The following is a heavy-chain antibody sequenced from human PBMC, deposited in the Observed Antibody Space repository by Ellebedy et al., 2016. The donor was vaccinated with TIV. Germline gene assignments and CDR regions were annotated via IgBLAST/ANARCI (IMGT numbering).Heavy chain of an antibody. J-gene: IGHJ3*02. D-gene: IGHD6-13*01. CDR1: GFTFSRYS. CDR2: ISSSSRTI. Sequence: GESLKISXAASGFTFSRYSMNWVRQAPGKGLEWVSYISSSSRTIYYADSVKGRFTISRDNAKNSLYLQMNSLRAEDTAVYYCAAAAGAGDDAFDIWGQGTMVTVSS. V-gene: IGHV3-48*01. CDR3: AAAAGAGDDAFDI.